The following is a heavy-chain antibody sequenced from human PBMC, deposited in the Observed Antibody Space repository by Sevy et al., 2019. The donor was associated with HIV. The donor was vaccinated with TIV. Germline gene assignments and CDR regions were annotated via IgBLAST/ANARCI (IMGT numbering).Heavy chain of an antibody. D-gene: IGHD2-15*01. V-gene: IGHV3-7*01. CDR2: IKQDGSEK. J-gene: IGHJ5*02. CDR3: ARAKIGIYCSGGSCYSNWFDP. CDR1: GFTFSSYW. Sequence: GGYLRLSCAASGFTFSSYWMSWVRQAPGKGLEWVANIKQDGSEKYYVDSVKGRFTISRDNAKNSLYLQMNSLRAEDTAVYYCARAKIGIYCSGGSCYSNWFDPWGQGTLVTVSS.